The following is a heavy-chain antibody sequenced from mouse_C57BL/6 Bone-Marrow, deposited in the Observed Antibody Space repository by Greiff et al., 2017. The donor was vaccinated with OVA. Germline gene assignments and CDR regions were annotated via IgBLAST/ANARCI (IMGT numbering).Heavy chain of an antibody. J-gene: IGHJ2*01. V-gene: IGHV1-53*01. CDR2: INPSNGGT. CDR3: ASEVRDRLLDD. D-gene: IGHD1-2*01. Sequence: QVQLQQPGTELVKPGASVKLSCKASGYTFTSYWMHWVQQRPGQGLEWIGYINPSNGGTNYNEKFKSKATLTVDKSSNTADMQLSNLTSEDCAVYYFASEVRDRLLDDWGKGTTLTVSS. CDR1: GYTFTSYW.